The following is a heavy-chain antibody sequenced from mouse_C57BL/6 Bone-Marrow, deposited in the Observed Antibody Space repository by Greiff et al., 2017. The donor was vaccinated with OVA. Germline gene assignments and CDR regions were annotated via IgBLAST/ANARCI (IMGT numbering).Heavy chain of an antibody. CDR1: GYSFTGYY. V-gene: IGHV1-43*01. D-gene: IGHD1-1*01. CDR3: ESSEYYGSSYYFDY. Sequence: EVQLQQSGPELVKPGASVKISCKASGYSFTGYYMHWVKQSPEKSLEWIGEINPSTGGTSYNQKFKGKATLTVDKSSSTAYMQLKSLTSEDSAVYYCESSEYYGSSYYFDYWGQGTTLTVSS. CDR2: INPSTGGT. J-gene: IGHJ2*01.